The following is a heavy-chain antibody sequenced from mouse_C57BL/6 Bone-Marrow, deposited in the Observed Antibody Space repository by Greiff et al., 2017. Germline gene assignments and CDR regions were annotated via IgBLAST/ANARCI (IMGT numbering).Heavy chain of an antibody. Sequence: VNVVESGPGLVAPSQSLSITCTVSGFSLTSYGVHWVRQPPGKGLEWLVVIWSDGSTTYNSALKSRLSISKDNSKSQVFLKMNSLQTDDTAMYYCARHTVKLHAMDYWGQGTSVTVSS. CDR2: IWSDGST. CDR1: GFSLTSYG. D-gene: IGHD2-1*01. J-gene: IGHJ4*01. V-gene: IGHV2-6-1*01. CDR3: ARHTVKLHAMDY.